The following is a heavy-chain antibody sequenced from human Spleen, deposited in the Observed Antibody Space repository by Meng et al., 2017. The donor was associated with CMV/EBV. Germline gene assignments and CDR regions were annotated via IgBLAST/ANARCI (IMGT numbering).Heavy chain of an antibody. CDR2: ITPSFGLA. V-gene: IGHV1-69*10. D-gene: IGHD1-7*01. Sequence: SVKVSCKASGGTFSSYAISWVRQAPGQGLEWMGGITPSFGLANYAEKFQARVTIAADKSTNTAYMELSSLRSEDTAVYYCARLHGINGTAVVTRRARDYWGQGTLVTVSS. J-gene: IGHJ4*02. CDR3: ARLHGINGTAVVTRRARDY. CDR1: GGTFSSYA.